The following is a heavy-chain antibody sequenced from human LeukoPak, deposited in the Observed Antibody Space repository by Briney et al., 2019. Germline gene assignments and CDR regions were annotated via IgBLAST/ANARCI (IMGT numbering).Heavy chain of an antibody. D-gene: IGHD4-23*01. CDR3: TTKLPAPN. V-gene: IGHV3-15*01. CDR1: GFTFSNAW. CDR2: IKSKTDGGTT. J-gene: IGHJ4*02. Sequence: GGSPRLSCAASGFTFSNAWMTWVRQAPGKRLEWVGRIKSKTDGGTTEYAAPVKGKFTISRDDSKNTLYLQMSGMKTGDTAVYYCTTKLPAPNWGQGTLVTVSS.